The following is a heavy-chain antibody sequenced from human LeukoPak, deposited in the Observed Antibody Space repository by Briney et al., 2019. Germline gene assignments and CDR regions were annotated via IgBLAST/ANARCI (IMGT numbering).Heavy chain of an antibody. D-gene: IGHD2-21*02. CDR2: ISSSSSTI. CDR1: GFTFSSYS. Sequence: GGSLRLSCAASGFTFSSYSMNWVRQAPGKGLEWVSYISSSSSTIYYADSVKGRFTISRDNAKNSLYLQMNSLRDEETAVYYCARGLYCGGDCSNWFDPWGQGTLVTVSS. J-gene: IGHJ5*02. CDR3: ARGLYCGGDCSNWFDP. V-gene: IGHV3-48*02.